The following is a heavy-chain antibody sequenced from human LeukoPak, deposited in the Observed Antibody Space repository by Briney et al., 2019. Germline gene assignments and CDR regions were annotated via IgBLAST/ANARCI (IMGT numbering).Heavy chain of an antibody. Sequence: GGSLRLSCAASGFTFSSYGMSWVRQAPGKGLEWVSAISGSGGSTYYADSVKGRFTISRDNSKNTLYLQMNSLRAEDTAVYYCARGHIVVVTAPDYWGQGTLVTVSS. CDR3: ARGHIVVVTAPDY. CDR1: GFTFSSYG. J-gene: IGHJ4*02. CDR2: ISGSGGST. V-gene: IGHV3-23*01. D-gene: IGHD2-21*02.